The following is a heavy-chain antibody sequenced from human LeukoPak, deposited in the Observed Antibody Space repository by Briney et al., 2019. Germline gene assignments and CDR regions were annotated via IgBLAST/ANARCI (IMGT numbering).Heavy chain of an antibody. CDR2: IWNSGIT. V-gene: IGHV4-59*08. Sequence: SSETLSLTCTVSTGSMPTYYWSWIRQPPGKGLEWIGFIWNSGITNYNPSLKSRITISADTSKNQFSLKLSSVTAADTAVYHCARLVYDTSDYYYFDHWGQGTLVTVSS. CDR1: TGSMPTYY. D-gene: IGHD3-22*01. J-gene: IGHJ4*02. CDR3: ARLVYDTSDYYYFDH.